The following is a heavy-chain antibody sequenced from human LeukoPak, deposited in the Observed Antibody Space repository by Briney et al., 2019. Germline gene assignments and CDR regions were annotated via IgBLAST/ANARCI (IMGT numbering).Heavy chain of an antibody. CDR3: AVGLHSGQFAFDI. CDR2: VYHSGSA. D-gene: IGHD5-24*01. Sequence: KPSETLSLTCAVSGYSISRGSYWGWIRQPPGKGLEWIGSVYHSGSAYYNPFLKSRVTISVDTSKNQFSLKLTSVTAADTAVYYCAVGLHSGQFAFDIWGQGTMVTVSS. CDR1: GYSISRGSY. V-gene: IGHV4-38-2*01. J-gene: IGHJ3*02.